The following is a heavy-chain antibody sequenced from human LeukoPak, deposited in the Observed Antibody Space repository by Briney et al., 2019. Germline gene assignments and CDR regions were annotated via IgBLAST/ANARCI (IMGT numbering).Heavy chain of an antibody. CDR2: FYSGGGT. CDR1: GFTVSRSY. J-gene: IGHJ4*02. V-gene: IGHV3-53*01. CDR3: ARGPKYSYFNY. Sequence: GGSLTLSCAASGFTVSRSYMSWVRQAPGRGLEWVSVFYSGGGTSYADSVKGRFTISRDNSKNTVYLQMNSLRAEDTAVYYCARGPKYSYFNYWGQGTLVTVSS. D-gene: IGHD5-18*01.